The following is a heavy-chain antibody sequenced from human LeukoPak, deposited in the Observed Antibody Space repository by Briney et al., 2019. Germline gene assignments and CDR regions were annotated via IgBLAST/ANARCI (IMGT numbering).Heavy chain of an antibody. CDR3: ARLPHPPYYDFWSGYYETPYYYYGMDV. D-gene: IGHD3-3*01. CDR2: INHSGST. Sequence: MSGGSLRLSCAASGFTFSSYAMSWIRQPPGKGLEWIGEINHSGSTNYNPSLKSRVTISVDTSKNQFSLKLSSVTAAGTAVYYCARLPHPPYYDFWSGYYETPYYYYGMDVWGQGTTVTVSS. J-gene: IGHJ6*02. V-gene: IGHV4-34*01. CDR1: GFTFSSYA.